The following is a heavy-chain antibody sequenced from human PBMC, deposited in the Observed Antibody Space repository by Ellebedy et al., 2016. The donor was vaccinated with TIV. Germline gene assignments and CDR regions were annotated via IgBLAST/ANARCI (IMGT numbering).Heavy chain of an antibody. D-gene: IGHD1-26*01. Sequence: GESLKISCAASGFTFSSYSMNWVRQAPGKGLEWVSYISSSSSTIYYADSVKGRFTISRDNAKNSLYLQMNSLRAEDTAVYYCARDWVTYSGSYSRSGPYWYFDLWGRGTLVTVSS. J-gene: IGHJ2*01. CDR3: ARDWVTYSGSYSRSGPYWYFDL. CDR2: ISSSSSTI. CDR1: GFTFSSYS. V-gene: IGHV3-48*01.